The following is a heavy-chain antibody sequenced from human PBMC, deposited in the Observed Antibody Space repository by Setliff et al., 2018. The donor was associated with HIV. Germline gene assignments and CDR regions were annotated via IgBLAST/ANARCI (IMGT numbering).Heavy chain of an antibody. D-gene: IGHD7-27*01. CDR3: AKDPANKVVPGVEYFQH. CDR1: GFSFSTYW. V-gene: IGHV3-7*03. CDR2: IKQDGSEK. Sequence: PGGSLRLSCAASGFSFSTYWMSWVRQAPGKGLEWVANIKQDGSEKYYMASVRGRFTISRDNAKNSLYLQMNSLRADDTAVYYCAKDPANKVVPGVEYFQHWGQGTLVTVSS. J-gene: IGHJ1*01.